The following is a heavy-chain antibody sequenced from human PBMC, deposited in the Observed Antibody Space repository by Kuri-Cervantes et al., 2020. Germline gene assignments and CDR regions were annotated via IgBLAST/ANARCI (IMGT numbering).Heavy chain of an antibody. D-gene: IGHD3-10*01. J-gene: IGHJ4*02. CDR1: GFTFSSYD. Sequence: GGSLRLSCAASGFTFSSYDMHWVRQATGKGLEWVSAIGTAGDTYYPGSVKGRFTISRDNSKNTLYLQMNSLRAEDTALYYCAKDYGFTYGSGSRGTGYFDYWGQGTLVTVSS. V-gene: IGHV3-13*01. CDR3: AKDYGFTYGSGSRGTGYFDY. CDR2: IGTAGDT.